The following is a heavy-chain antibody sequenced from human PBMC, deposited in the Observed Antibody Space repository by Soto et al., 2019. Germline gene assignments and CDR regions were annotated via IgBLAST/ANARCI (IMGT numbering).Heavy chain of an antibody. CDR1: GGSISSGGYS. V-gene: IGHV4-61*08. CDR3: ARQQLLPVYYALDV. J-gene: IGHJ6*02. D-gene: IGHD6-13*01. CDR2: IYPRGST. Sequence: SETLSLTCTVSGGSISSGGYSWSWIRQSPEKGLEWLGYIYPRGSTNYHPSLKSRVTMSIDTSRNQFSLKVNSVTAADTAVYYCARQQLLPVYYALDVWGQGTTVTVSS.